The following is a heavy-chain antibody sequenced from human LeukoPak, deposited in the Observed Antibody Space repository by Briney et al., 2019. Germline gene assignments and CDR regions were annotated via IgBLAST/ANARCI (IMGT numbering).Heavy chain of an antibody. Sequence: PGGSLRLSCAASGFTFSSYAMTWVRQAPEKGLEWVSAISGSGGSSYYADSVKGRFTISRDNSKNTLYLQMNSLRAEDTAVYYCAKDLGPSYDILTGYQAQRDYFDHWGQGTLVTVSS. CDR1: GFTFSSYA. D-gene: IGHD3-9*01. V-gene: IGHV3-23*01. J-gene: IGHJ4*02. CDR3: AKDLGPSYDILTGYQAQRDYFDH. CDR2: ISGSGGSS.